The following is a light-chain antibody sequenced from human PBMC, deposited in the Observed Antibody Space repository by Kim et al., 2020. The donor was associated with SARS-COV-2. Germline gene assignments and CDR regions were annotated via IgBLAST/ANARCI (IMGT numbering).Light chain of an antibody. J-gene: IGLJ2*01. CDR1: SSNIVNNY. Sequence: GQKVTTSCTGSSSNIVNNYVSWYQQLPGTAPKLLIYDNNQRPSGIPDRFSGSKSGTSATLGITGLQTGDEADYYCGTWDSSLSAVVFGGGTQLTVL. CDR3: GTWDSSLSAVV. V-gene: IGLV1-51*01. CDR2: DNN.